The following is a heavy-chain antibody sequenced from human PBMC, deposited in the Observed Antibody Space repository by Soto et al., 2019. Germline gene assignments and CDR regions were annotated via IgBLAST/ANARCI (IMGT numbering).Heavy chain of an antibody. CDR1: GFTFSSYG. CDR3: AKEVYNSSSKHHYGMDV. J-gene: IGHJ6*02. D-gene: IGHD6-6*01. Sequence: GGSLRLSCAASGFTFSSYGMHWVRQAPGKGLEWVAVISYDGSNKYYADSVKGRFTISRDNSKNTLYLQMNSLRAEDTAVYYCAKEVYNSSSKHHYGMDVWGQGTTVTVSS. CDR2: ISYDGSNK. V-gene: IGHV3-30*18.